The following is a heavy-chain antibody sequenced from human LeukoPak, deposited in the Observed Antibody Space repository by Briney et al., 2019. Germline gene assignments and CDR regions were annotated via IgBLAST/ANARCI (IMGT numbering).Heavy chain of an antibody. CDR3: VRGYVDTAMGTWVYYYYYGMDV. J-gene: IGHJ6*02. CDR1: GGSFSVYY. D-gene: IGHD5-18*01. V-gene: IGHV4-34*01. CDR2: INHSGST. Sequence: SETLSLTCAVYGGSFSVYYWRWVRQPPGKGLEWIGEINHSGSTNYNPSLKSRVTISVDTSKNQFSLKLSSVTAADTAVYYCVRGYVDTAMGTWVYYYYYGMDVWGQGTTVTVSS.